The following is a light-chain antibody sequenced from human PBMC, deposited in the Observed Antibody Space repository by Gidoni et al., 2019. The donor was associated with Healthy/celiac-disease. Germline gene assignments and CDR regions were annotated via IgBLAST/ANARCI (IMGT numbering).Light chain of an antibody. CDR2: DVS. J-gene: IGLJ2*01. CDR3: SSYTSSSTPAVV. CDR1: SSDVGGYNY. V-gene: IGLV2-14*03. Sequence: QSALTQPASVSGSPGQSITISCTGTSSDVGGYNYVSWYQHHPGKAPKLMIYDVSNRPSGVSNRFSGSKSGNTASLTISGLQAEDEADYYCSSYTSSSTPAVVFGGGTKLTVL.